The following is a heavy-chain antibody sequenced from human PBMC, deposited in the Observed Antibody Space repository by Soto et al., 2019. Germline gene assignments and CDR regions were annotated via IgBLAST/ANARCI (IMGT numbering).Heavy chain of an antibody. Sequence: SVKVSCKASGFTFTSSAVQWVRQARGQRLEWIGWIVVGSGNTNYAQKFQERVTITRDMSTSTAYMELSSLRSEDTAVYYCAAESYYYDSSGYYGAFDIWGQGTMVTVSS. V-gene: IGHV1-58*01. CDR2: IVVGSGNT. J-gene: IGHJ3*02. CDR3: AAESYYYDSSGYYGAFDI. D-gene: IGHD3-22*01. CDR1: GFTFTSSA.